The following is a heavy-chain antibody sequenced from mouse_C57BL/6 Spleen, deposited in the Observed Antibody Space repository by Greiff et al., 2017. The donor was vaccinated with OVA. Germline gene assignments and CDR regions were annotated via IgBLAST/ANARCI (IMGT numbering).Heavy chain of an antibody. D-gene: IGHD4-1*01. Sequence: QVQLQQPGAELVKPGASVKLSCKASGYTFTSYWMQWVQQRPGQGLEWIGAIDPSASYTNYNQKFKGKATLTVDTSSSTAYMQLSSLTSEDSAVYYCARMGAWGQGTTLTVSS. J-gene: IGHJ2*01. CDR1: GYTFTSYW. CDR3: ARMGA. CDR2: IDPSASYT. V-gene: IGHV1-50*01.